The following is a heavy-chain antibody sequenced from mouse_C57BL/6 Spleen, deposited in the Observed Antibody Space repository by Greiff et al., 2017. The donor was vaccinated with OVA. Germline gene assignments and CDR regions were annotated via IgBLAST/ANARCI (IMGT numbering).Heavy chain of an antibody. Sequence: QVQLQQPGAELVRPGSSVKLSCKASGYTFTSYWMHWVKQRPIQGLEWIGNIDPSDSETHYNQKFKDKATLTVDKSSSTAYMQLSSLTSEDSAVYYCARSGLYYGYDGDAMDYWGQGTSVTVSS. CDR2: IDPSDSET. J-gene: IGHJ4*01. V-gene: IGHV1-52*01. CDR1: GYTFTSYW. CDR3: ARSGLYYGYDGDAMDY. D-gene: IGHD2-2*01.